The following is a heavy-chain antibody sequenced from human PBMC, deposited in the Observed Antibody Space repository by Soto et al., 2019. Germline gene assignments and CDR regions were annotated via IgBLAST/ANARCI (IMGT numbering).Heavy chain of an antibody. CDR3: ARRWVAVWEPAFDY. CDR2: IWYDGSNK. V-gene: IGHV3-33*01. Sequence: GGSLGLSCAASGFSFSSYGMHWVRQAPGKGLEWVAVIWYDGSNKYYADSVKGRFTISRDNSKNTLYLQMNSLRAEDTAVYYCARRWVAVWEPAFDYWGQGTLVTVSS. CDR1: GFSFSSYG. D-gene: IGHD6-19*01. J-gene: IGHJ4*02.